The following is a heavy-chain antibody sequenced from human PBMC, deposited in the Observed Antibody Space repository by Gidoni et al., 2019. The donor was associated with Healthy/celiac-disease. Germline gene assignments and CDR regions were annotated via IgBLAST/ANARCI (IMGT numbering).Heavy chain of an antibody. Sequence: QVQLVEYGGGVVQPGSALRLSCAASGFTFGSYAMRGVRQAPGKGLEWVAVISYDGSNKYYADSVKGRFTISRDNSKTTLYLQMNSLRAEDTAVYYCARDRFRNIVVVVATRGVGWFDPWGQGTLVTVSS. CDR1: GFTFGSYA. CDR3: ARDRFRNIVVVVATRGVGWFDP. CDR2: ISYDGSNK. J-gene: IGHJ5*02. V-gene: IGHV3-30-3*01. D-gene: IGHD2-15*01.